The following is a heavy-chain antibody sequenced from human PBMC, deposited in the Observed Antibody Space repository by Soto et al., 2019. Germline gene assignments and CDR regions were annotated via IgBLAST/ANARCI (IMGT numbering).Heavy chain of an antibody. CDR3: ASSHFFV. Sequence: PGGSLSLSCSASEFTFSSHWMHWVRQAPGKGLVWVSRINSDGSSTSYADSVKGRFTISRDNAKNTLYLQMNSLRAEDTAVYYCASSHFFVWGQGTLVTVSS. CDR2: INSDGSST. CDR1: EFTFSSHW. V-gene: IGHV3-74*01. J-gene: IGHJ4*02. D-gene: IGHD3-3*01.